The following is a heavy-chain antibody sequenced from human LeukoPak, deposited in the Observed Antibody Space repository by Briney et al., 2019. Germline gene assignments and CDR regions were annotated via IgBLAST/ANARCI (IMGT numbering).Heavy chain of an antibody. J-gene: IGHJ4*02. Sequence: PGGSLRLSCAASGFTFSSYSMNWVRQAPGKGLEWVSSISSSSSYIYYADSVKGRFTISRDNAKNSLYLQMNSLRAEDTAVYYCATYIAVAGDFDCWGQGTLVTVSS. V-gene: IGHV3-21*01. CDR2: ISSSSSYI. CDR3: ATYIAVAGDFDC. D-gene: IGHD6-19*01. CDR1: GFTFSSYS.